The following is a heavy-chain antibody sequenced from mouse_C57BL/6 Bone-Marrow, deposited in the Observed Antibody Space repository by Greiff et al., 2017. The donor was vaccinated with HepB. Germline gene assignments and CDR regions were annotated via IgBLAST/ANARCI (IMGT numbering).Heavy chain of an antibody. D-gene: IGHD1-1*01. CDR3: AREKITTVVPYWYFDV. CDR2: ILPGSGST. J-gene: IGHJ1*03. V-gene: IGHV1-9*01. Sequence: QVQLQHSGAELMKPGASVKLSCKATGYTFTGYWIEWVKQRPGHGLEWIGEILPGSGSTNYNEKFKGKATFTADTSSNTAYMQLSSLTTEDSAIYYCAREKITTVVPYWYFDVWGTGTTVTVSS. CDR1: GYTFTGYW.